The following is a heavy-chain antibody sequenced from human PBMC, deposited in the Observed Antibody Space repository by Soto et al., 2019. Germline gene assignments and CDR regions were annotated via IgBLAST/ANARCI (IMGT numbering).Heavy chain of an antibody. J-gene: IGHJ4*02. V-gene: IGHV3-23*01. D-gene: IGHD2-2*02. CDR3: ANVPIWCSSTSCYTEGFDY. Sequence: EVQLLDSGGGLVQPGGSLRLSCTASGFTFSDYSMSWVRQPPGKGLEWVSVISAGGSTYYEDSVKGRFTVSRANSKNTLYLQMNSLRAENTAVYYCANVPIWCSSTSCYTEGFDYWGQGTLVTVSS. CDR2: ISAGGST. CDR1: GFTFSDYS.